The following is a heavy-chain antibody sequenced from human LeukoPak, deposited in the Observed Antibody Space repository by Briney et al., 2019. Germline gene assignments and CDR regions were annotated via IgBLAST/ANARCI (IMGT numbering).Heavy chain of an antibody. J-gene: IGHJ6*03. D-gene: IGHD2-8*01. Sequence: GGSLRLSCAASGFTFSSYWMSWVRQAPGKGLEWVANIKQDGSENYYVDSVKGRFTISRDNAKNSLYLQMNSLRAEDTAVYYCARNRGVSYYYYYMDVWGKGTTVTVSS. CDR3: ARNRGVSYYYYYMDV. CDR2: IKQDGSEN. CDR1: GFTFSSYW. V-gene: IGHV3-7*01.